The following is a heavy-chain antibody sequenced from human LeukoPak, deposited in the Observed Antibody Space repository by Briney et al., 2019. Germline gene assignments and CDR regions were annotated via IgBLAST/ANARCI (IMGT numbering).Heavy chain of an antibody. Sequence: ASVRVSCKASGYTFTNYYMHWVRQSPGRGLEWMGLINPNGDATMYAQKFQGRVTLTRDTSTSTDYMELSSLRSEDTAVYYCARDPTNTSGYYAYFDYWGQGTLVTVSS. CDR2: INPNGDAT. D-gene: IGHD5-12*01. J-gene: IGHJ4*02. CDR1: GYTFTNYY. CDR3: ARDPTNTSGYYAYFDY. V-gene: IGHV1-46*01.